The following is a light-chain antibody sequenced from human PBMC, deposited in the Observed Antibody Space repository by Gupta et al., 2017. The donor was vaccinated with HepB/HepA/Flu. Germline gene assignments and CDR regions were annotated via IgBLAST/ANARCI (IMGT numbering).Light chain of an antibody. V-gene: IGKV1-39*01. CDR1: QNIDHF. J-gene: IGKJ1*01. Sequence: DIQMTQSPSSLSASIGDRVTITCRASQNIDHFFNWYQQKPGKAPNLLIYATSTLQSGVPSRFSGAGSGTDFTLTISSLQPEDFATYYCQQSDSVPWTFGQGTQVEIK. CDR2: ATS. CDR3: QQSDSVPWT.